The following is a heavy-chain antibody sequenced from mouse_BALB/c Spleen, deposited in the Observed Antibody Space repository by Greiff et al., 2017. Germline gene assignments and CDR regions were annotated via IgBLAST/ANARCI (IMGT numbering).Heavy chain of an antibody. CDR3: ARGITTAWFAY. CDR1: GFNIKDTY. V-gene: IGHV14-3*02. Sequence: VQLKESGAELVKPGASVKLSCTASGFNIKDTYMHWVKQRPEQGLEWIGRIDPANGNTKYDPEFQGKATITADTSSNTAYLQLSSLTSEDTAVYYCARGITTAWFAYWGEGTLGTVSA. CDR2: IDPANGNT. J-gene: IGHJ3*01. D-gene: IGHD2-4*01.